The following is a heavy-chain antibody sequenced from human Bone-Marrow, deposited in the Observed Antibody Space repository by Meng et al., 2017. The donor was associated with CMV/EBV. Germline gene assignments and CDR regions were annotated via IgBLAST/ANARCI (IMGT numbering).Heavy chain of an antibody. CDR2: IYYSGST. J-gene: IGHJ4*02. V-gene: IGHV4-59*01. CDR1: GGSISSYY. Sequence: SETLSLTCTVSGGSISSYYWSCIRQPPGKGLEWIGYIYYSGSTNYNPSLKSRVTISVDTSKNQFSLKLSSATAADTAVYYCARGGDYYDSSGYSHFDYWGQGTLVTVSS. D-gene: IGHD3-22*01. CDR3: ARGGDYYDSSGYSHFDY.